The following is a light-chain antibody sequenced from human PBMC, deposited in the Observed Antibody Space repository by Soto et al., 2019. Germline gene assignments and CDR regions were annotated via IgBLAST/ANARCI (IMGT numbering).Light chain of an antibody. J-gene: IGKJ1*01. CDR2: DGS. CDR1: QSISSW. Sequence: DIQMTQSPSTLSASVGDRVTITCRASQSISSWLAWYQQKPGKAPKLLIYDGSSLESGVSSRFSGSGSGTVFTLTISSLQPEDFATYYCQQSYSTPTFGQGTKVDIK. CDR3: QQSYSTPT. V-gene: IGKV1-5*01.